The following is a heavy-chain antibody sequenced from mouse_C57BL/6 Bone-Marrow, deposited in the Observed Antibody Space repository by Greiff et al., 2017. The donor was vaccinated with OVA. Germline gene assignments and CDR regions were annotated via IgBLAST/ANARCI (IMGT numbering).Heavy chain of an antibody. CDR2: IDPETGGT. Sequence: QVQLKQSGAELVRPGASVTLSCKASGYTFTDYEMHWVKQTPVHGLEWIGAIDPETGGTAYNQKFKGKAILTADKSSSTAYMELRSLTSEDSAVYYCTRFDGYYEYYFDYWGQGTTLTVSS. D-gene: IGHD2-3*01. J-gene: IGHJ2*01. CDR1: GYTFTDYE. V-gene: IGHV1-15*01. CDR3: TRFDGYYEYYFDY.